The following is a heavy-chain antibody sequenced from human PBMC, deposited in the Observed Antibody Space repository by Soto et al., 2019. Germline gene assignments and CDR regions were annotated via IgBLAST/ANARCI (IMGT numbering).Heavy chain of an antibody. CDR2: IYTRGST. CDR3: ARVRYDSSGYYPIDAFDI. Sequence: ERLARSCAVSGSSISSYYWSWIRQPSGKGLEWSGLIYTRGSTNYNPSLKSRGTMSVDTSKNQFSLKLSSVTGADTAVYYSARVRYDSSGYYPIDAFDIWGQGTTVTV. V-gene: IGHV4-4*07. CDR1: GSSISSYY. D-gene: IGHD3-22*01. J-gene: IGHJ3*02.